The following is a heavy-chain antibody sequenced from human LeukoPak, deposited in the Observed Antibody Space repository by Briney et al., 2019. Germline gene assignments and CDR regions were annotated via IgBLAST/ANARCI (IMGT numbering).Heavy chain of an antibody. CDR3: ARGRETYYDILTGYYDY. D-gene: IGHD3-9*01. V-gene: IGHV1-8*01. Sequence: APVKVSCKASGYTFTSYEINWVRQATGQGLEWMGWMNPNSGNTGYAQKFQGRVTMTRNTSISTAYMELSSLRSEDTAVYYCARGRETYYDILTGYYDYWGQGTLVTVSS. J-gene: IGHJ4*02. CDR2: MNPNSGNT. CDR1: GYTFTSYE.